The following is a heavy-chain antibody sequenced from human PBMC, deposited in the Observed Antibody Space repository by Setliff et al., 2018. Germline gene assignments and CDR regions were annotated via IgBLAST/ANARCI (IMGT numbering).Heavy chain of an antibody. CDR3: ARISASSSHFDY. CDR1: GFSLNTSGMR. V-gene: IGHV2-70*04. Sequence: SGPTLVNPTQTLTLTCTFSGFSLNTSGMRVSWIRQPPGKALEWLARIDWDDDKFYSTSLKTRLTISKDTSKKQVALTMTNMDPVDTATYYCARISASSSHFDYWGPGTLVTVSS. J-gene: IGHJ4*02. D-gene: IGHD6-13*01. CDR2: IDWDDDK.